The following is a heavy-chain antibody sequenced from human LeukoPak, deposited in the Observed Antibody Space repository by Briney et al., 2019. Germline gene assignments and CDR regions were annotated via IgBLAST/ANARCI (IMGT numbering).Heavy chain of an antibody. V-gene: IGHV4-30-4*08. J-gene: IGHJ2*01. CDR3: ARVASFYSPRYFDL. Sequence: SETLSLTCTVSGGSISSSSYCWGWIRQPPGKGLEWIGYIYYSGSTYYNPSLKSRVTISVDTSKNQFSLKLSSVTAADTAVYYCARVASFYSPRYFDLWGRGTLVTVSS. CDR1: GGSISSSSYC. CDR2: IYYSGST. D-gene: IGHD2-2*01.